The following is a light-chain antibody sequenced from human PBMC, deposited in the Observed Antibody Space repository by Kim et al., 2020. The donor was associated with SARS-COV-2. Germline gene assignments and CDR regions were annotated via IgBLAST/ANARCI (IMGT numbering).Light chain of an antibody. CDR2: GAS. CDR3: QQYNDWWT. Sequence: SVSPGDRATLSGRASQSISRHLAWYQQKLGQAPRLLIYGASTRATGIPDRFSGSGSGTEFTLTISSLQSEDFAVYYCQQYNDWWTFGQGTKVDIK. CDR1: QSISRH. J-gene: IGKJ1*01. V-gene: IGKV3-15*01.